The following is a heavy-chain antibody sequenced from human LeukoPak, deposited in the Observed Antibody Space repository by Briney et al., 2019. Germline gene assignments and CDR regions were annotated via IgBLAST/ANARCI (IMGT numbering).Heavy chain of an antibody. V-gene: IGHV3-21*04. Sequence: GGSLRLSCAASGFTLSNHWMHWVRQAPGKGLEWVSSISSSSSYIYYADSVKGRFTISRDNAKNSLYLQMNSLRSEDTAVYYCAREQEASEGFWSGYYTANWFDPWGQGTLVTVSS. CDR2: ISSSSSYI. D-gene: IGHD3-3*01. CDR3: AREQEASEGFWSGYYTANWFDP. J-gene: IGHJ5*02. CDR1: GFTLSNHW.